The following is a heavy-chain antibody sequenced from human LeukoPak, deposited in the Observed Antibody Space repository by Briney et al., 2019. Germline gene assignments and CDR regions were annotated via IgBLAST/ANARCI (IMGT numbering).Heavy chain of an antibody. V-gene: IGHV3-30*04. CDR2: ISFDGSNK. J-gene: IGHJ4*02. D-gene: IGHD5-12*01. Sequence: GGSLRLSCAASGFTFSNYAMHWVRQAPGKGLEWVAVISFDGSNKYQADSVRGRFTISRDNSKNTLYLQMNSLRGDDTAVYYCARDQEWLRIVDYWGQGTLVTVAS. CDR1: GFTFSNYA. CDR3: ARDQEWLRIVDY.